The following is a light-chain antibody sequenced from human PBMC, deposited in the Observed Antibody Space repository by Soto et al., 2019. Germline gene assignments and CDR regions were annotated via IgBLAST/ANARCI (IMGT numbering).Light chain of an antibody. V-gene: IGKV1-8*01. J-gene: IGKJ1*01. Sequence: AIRMTQSPSSLSASTGDRVTITCRASQGISSYLAWYQQKPGKAPKLLIYAASTLQSGVPSRFSGSGSGTDFTLTISCLQSEAFATYYCRQYYSYSWTFGQGTKVEIK. CDR2: AAS. CDR1: QGISSY. CDR3: RQYYSYSWT.